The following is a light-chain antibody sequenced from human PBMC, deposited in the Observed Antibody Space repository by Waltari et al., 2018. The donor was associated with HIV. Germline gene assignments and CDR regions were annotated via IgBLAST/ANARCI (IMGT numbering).Light chain of an antibody. Sequence: QSALAQPASVSGSPGQSLTISCTGTSSDVGVYNYVSWYQQHPDKVPRLMIYEVSHRPSGISSRFFGSKSGYTASLTISGLQPDDEAYYYCSSYTSSSSLDVVFGGGTKLTVL. CDR2: EVS. CDR1: SSDVGVYNY. J-gene: IGLJ2*01. CDR3: SSYTSSSSLDVV. V-gene: IGLV2-14*03.